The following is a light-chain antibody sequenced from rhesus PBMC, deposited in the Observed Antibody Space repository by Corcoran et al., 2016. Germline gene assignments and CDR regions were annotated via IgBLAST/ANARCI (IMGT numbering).Light chain of an antibody. V-gene: IGLV2-38*01. CDR2: EVS. Sequence: QSALTQPPSVSKSRGHSFTISCTGTSSDICGYKGVSWYQQHSGTAPRLLIYEVSKRPSGVSDRFSGSKSGNTASLTLSGLQAADEADYYCCSYRSGSTSYIFGAGTPLTVL. J-gene: IGLJ1*01. CDR1: SSDICGYKG. CDR3: CSYRSGSTSYI.